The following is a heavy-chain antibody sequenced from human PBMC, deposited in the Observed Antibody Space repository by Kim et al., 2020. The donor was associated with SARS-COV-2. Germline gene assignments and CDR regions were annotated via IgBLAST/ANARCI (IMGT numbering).Heavy chain of an antibody. D-gene: IGHD1-26*01. V-gene: IGHV5-51*01. CDR3: ARGVIVGADAFFDY. J-gene: IGHJ4*02. Sequence: SPAFQGQVTISADKSISTAYLQWSSLKASDTAMYYCARGVIVGADAFFDYWGQGTLVTVSS.